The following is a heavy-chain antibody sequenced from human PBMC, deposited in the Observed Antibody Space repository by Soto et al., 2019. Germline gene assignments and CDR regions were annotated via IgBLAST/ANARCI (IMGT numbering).Heavy chain of an antibody. CDR2: IIPIFGTA. J-gene: IGHJ6*01. D-gene: IGHD3-3*01. V-gene: IGHV1-69*01. CDR1: RGTLSNYA. CDR3: ARARSYDFWSGSDYYYSMDV. Sequence: QVQLVQSGAEVKKPGSSVKVSCKASRGTLSNYAISWVRQAPGEGLEWMGGIIPIFGTANYAQKFQGRVTITADESTSTAYMELSSLRSEDTAVYYCARARSYDFWSGSDYYYSMDVWGQGTTVTVSS.